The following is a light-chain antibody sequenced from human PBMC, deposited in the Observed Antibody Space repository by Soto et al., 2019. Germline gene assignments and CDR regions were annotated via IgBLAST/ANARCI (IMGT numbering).Light chain of an antibody. CDR2: HPS. CDR3: QQDHSSPRT. J-gene: IGKJ1*01. V-gene: IGKV3-20*01. CDR1: QRVGGSF. Sequence: PGERATLSGRSSQRVGGSFLAWYQQRPGQAPRLLIYHPSSRATGIPERFSGSGSGTDFTLTISRLEPEDFAVYYCQQDHSSPRTFGEGTKVEIK.